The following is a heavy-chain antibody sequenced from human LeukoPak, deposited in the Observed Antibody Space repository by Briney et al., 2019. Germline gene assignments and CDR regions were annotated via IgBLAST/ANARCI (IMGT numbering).Heavy chain of an antibody. D-gene: IGHD4-17*01. V-gene: IGHV3-53*01. Sequence: PGGSLRLSCAASGFTVSSNYMSWVRQAPGKGLEWVSGFSASDGSTYYADSVKGRFTISRDNSKNTLYLQMNSLRADDTAVYYCARIFRGDYQLDPWGQGTLVTVSS. CDR2: SASDGST. CDR3: ARIFRGDYQLDP. J-gene: IGHJ5*02. CDR1: GFTVSSNY.